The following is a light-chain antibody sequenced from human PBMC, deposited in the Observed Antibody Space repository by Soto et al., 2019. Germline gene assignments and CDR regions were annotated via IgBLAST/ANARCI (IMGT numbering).Light chain of an antibody. J-gene: IGKJ1*01. V-gene: IGKV3-20*01. CDR3: QQYVNSPGT. CDR1: QSVNSNY. Sequence: EVVLTQSPDTLSLSPGERATLSCGASQSVNSNYLAWFQQKPGQAPKLRIYGASNRATGIPDRFSGSGSGTDFTLTISRLEPEDFAVYYCQQYVNSPGTFGQGTKVEIK. CDR2: GAS.